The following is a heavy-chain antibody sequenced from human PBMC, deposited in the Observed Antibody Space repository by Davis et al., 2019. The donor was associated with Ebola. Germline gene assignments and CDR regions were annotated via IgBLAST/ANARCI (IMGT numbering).Heavy chain of an antibody. CDR3: SRDVNFEFYDY. Sequence: PGGSLRLSCAASGFSVRNSYMTWVRQAPGKGLEWVSMIYDNGHTFYADSVKGRFTVSRDNAKNTLYLEMNSLTAEDTAVYYCSRDVNFEFYDYWGQGTLVTVSS. V-gene: IGHV3-53*01. J-gene: IGHJ4*02. CDR2: IYDNGHT. D-gene: IGHD1-20*01. CDR1: GFSVRNSY.